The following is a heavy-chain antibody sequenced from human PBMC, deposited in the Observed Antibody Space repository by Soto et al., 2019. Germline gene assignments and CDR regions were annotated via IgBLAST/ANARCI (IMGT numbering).Heavy chain of an antibody. CDR1: GGSISSYY. CDR3: ARAWGYAFDI. V-gene: IGHV4-59*01. Sequence: QVQLQESGPGLVKPSETLSLTCTVSGGSISSYYWSWIRQPPGKGLEWIGYIYYSGSINYNPSLKSRVTISVDTSKNQFSLKLSSVTAADTAVYYCARAWGYAFDIWGQGTMVTVSS. D-gene: IGHD7-27*01. J-gene: IGHJ3*02. CDR2: IYYSGSI.